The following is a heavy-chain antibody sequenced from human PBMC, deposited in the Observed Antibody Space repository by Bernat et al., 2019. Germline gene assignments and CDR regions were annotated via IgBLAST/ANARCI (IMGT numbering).Heavy chain of an antibody. D-gene: IGHD6-19*01. CDR1: GITFSSYA. CDR3: AKGSSGGRPYYFDY. V-gene: IGHV3-23*01. J-gene: IGHJ4*02. CDR2: ISDSGGST. Sequence: EVQLLDSGGGLVQPGGSLRLSCAASGITFSSYAMSWVRQAPGKGLEWISAISDSGGSTYHADSVKGHFTISRDNSKNTLYLQMSSLRAEDTAVYFCAKGSSGGRPYYFDYWGQGTLVTVSS.